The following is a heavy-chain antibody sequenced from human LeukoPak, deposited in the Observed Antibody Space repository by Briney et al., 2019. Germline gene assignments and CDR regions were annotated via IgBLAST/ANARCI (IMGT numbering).Heavy chain of an antibody. CDR1: GFIFSSFG. CDR2: IRYDGSSK. J-gene: IGHJ4*02. Sequence: GGSLRLSCVASGFIFSSFGLHWARQAPGKGVEGVAFIRYDGSSKYYADSVKGRFTISRDISRNTLYLEMNSLRPDDTAVYYCAKISSHWGQGTLVTVSS. D-gene: IGHD3-3*02. CDR3: AKISSH. V-gene: IGHV3-30*02.